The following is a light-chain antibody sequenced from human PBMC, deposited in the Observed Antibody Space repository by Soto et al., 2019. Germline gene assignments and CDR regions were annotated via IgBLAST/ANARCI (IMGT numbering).Light chain of an antibody. CDR1: QSLLHSNGYNY. CDR2: LGS. V-gene: IGKV2-28*01. Sequence: THSPLSIHVTPGEPASISCRSSQSLLHSNGYNYLAWYLQKPGQSPQLLIYLGSNRASGGPGSFSGSGSGRDFTLKISRVVADDVGFYDYMQVLSIPRRFCPG. J-gene: IGKJ3*01. CDR3: MQVLSIPRR.